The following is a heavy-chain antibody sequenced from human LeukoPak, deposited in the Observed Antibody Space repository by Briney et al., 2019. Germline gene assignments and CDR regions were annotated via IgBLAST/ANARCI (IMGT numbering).Heavy chain of an antibody. CDR3: ARAGDFYGSGSYYFDY. Sequence: ASVKVSCKASGGTFSSYAISWVRQAPGQGLEWMGRIIPILGIANYAQKFQGRVTITADKSTSTAYMELSSLRSEDTAVYSCARAGDFYGSGSYYFDYWGQGTPVTVSS. J-gene: IGHJ4*02. CDR1: GGTFSSYA. D-gene: IGHD3-10*01. V-gene: IGHV1-69*04. CDR2: IIPILGIA.